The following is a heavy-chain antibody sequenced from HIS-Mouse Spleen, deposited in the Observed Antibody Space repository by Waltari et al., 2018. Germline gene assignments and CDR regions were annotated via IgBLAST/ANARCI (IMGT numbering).Heavy chain of an antibody. CDR1: GGTFSSYA. CDR2: VIPMYRTA. D-gene: IGHD1-1*01. V-gene: IGHV1-69*01. CDR3: ARDRPAARGRAFDI. Sequence: QVQLVQSGAEVKKPGSSVKVSCKASGGTFSSYAISWVRHAPGKGLEWMGGVIPMYRTANCAQKFQGRVTITADESTSTAYMELSSLRAEDTAVYYCARDRPAARGRAFDIWGQGTMVTVSS. J-gene: IGHJ3*02.